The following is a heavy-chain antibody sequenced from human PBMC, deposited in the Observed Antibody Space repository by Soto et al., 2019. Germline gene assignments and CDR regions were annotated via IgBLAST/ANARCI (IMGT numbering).Heavy chain of an antibody. Sequence: QVQLVQSGAEVKKPGASVKVSCKASGYTFTISGISWVRQAPGQGIEWMGWISGYNGNTDYAQNLQDRVTLTTDASTSSVYMGLRSLRSDDTAVYYCARVDYYDSSGYYGYWGQGTLITVSS. D-gene: IGHD3-22*01. CDR1: GYTFTISG. V-gene: IGHV1-18*04. CDR3: ARVDYYDSSGYYGY. J-gene: IGHJ4*02. CDR2: ISGYNGNT.